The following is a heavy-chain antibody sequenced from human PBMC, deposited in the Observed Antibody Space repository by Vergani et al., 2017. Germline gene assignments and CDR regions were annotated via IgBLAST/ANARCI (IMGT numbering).Heavy chain of an antibody. J-gene: IGHJ2*01. Sequence: QVQLVQSGAEVKKPGSSVKVSCKASGGTFSSYAISWVRQAPGQGLEWMGRSIPIFGTANYAQKFQGRVTITADKSTCTAYMELSSLRSEDTAVYYCALEVYCGGDCYPSYWYFDLWGRGTLVTVSS. CDR1: GGTFSSYA. CDR2: SIPIFGTA. V-gene: IGHV1-69*14. D-gene: IGHD2-21*01. CDR3: ALEVYCGGDCYPSYWYFDL.